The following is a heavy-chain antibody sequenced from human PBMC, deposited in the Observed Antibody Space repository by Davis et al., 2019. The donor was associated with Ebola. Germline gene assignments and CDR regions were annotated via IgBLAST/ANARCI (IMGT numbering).Heavy chain of an antibody. V-gene: IGHV3-74*01. D-gene: IGHD5-24*01. CDR1: GFTFSSYW. J-gene: IGHJ4*02. CDR3: AKRGYRDFDF. Sequence: HTGGSLRLSCAASGFTFSSYWMHWVRQAPGKGLVWVSRINSDGSSISYADSVKGRFTISRDNAKNTLYPQMDSLRAEDTAVYYCAKRGYRDFDFWGQGTLVTVSS. CDR2: INSDGSSI.